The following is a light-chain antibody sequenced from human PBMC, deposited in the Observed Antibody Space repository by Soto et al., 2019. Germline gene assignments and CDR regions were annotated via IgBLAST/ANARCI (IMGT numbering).Light chain of an antibody. CDR3: QQRFNWPRFT. J-gene: IGKJ2*01. CDR2: DAS. CDR1: QSVSSY. V-gene: IGKV3-11*01. Sequence: EIVLTQSPATLSLSPGERATLSCRASQSVSSYLAWYQQKPGQAPRLLIYDASNRATRIPARFSGGGSGTDFTLNISSLEPEDFAVYYCQQRFNWPRFTCVQGTKLEIK.